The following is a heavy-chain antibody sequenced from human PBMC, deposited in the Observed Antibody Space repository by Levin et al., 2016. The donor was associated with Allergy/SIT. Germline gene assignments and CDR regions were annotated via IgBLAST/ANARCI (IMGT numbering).Heavy chain of an antibody. CDR3: ATVTPPCSSTSCYPEYYYYGMDV. CDR2: ISGSGGST. Sequence: WIRQPPGKGLEWVSAISGSGGSTYYADSVKGRFTISRDNSKNTLYLQMNSLRAEDTAVYYCATVTPPCSSTSCYPEYYYYGMDVWGQGTTVTVSS. J-gene: IGHJ6*02. D-gene: IGHD2-2*01. V-gene: IGHV3-23*01.